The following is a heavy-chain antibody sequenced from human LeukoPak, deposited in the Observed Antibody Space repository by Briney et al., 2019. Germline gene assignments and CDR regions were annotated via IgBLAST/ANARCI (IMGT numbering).Heavy chain of an antibody. V-gene: IGHV1-18*04. D-gene: IGHD3-22*01. CDR1: GYTFTGYY. J-gene: IGHJ4*02. CDR3: ARLGLVAYQSMVVVSSGIDY. CDR2: ISADNGNT. Sequence: ASVKVSCKASGYTFTGYYMHWVRQAPGQGLEWMGWISADNGNTNYAQKLQGRVTMTTDTSTNTAYMELRSLRSDDTAVYYCARLGLVAYQSMVVVSSGIDYWGQGTLVTVSS.